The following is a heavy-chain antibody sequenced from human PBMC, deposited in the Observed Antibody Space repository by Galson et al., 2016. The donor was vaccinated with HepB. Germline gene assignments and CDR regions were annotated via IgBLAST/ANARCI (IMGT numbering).Heavy chain of an antibody. CDR2: VNGGNGNT. CDR3: ARYLNFGITKDGFDP. J-gene: IGHJ5*02. CDR1: GYNFNSYY. D-gene: IGHD3/OR15-3a*01. V-gene: IGHV1-3*01. Sequence: SVKVSCKAFGYNFNSYYIHWMRQAPGQGLEWMGSVNGGNGNTKYAQKFQGRVTFTRDTSASTVYMEMNRLTSEDTAMYYCARYLNFGITKDGFDPWGQGTLVTVAS.